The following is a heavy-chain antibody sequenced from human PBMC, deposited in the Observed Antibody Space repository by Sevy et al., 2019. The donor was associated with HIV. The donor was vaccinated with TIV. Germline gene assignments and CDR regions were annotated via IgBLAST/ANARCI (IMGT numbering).Heavy chain of an antibody. V-gene: IGHV3-33*01. CDR2: IWYDASNK. D-gene: IGHD2-21*01. CDR1: GFNFSNYG. Sequence: GGSLRLSCAASGFNFSNYGMHWVRQAPGKGLEWVAVIWYDASNKYYADSVKGRFTISRDNSKNTLYLQMSSLRVEDTAIYYCARDLVTRNRDPNCGHWGQGTQVTVSS. CDR3: ARDLVTRNRDPNCGH. J-gene: IGHJ4*02.